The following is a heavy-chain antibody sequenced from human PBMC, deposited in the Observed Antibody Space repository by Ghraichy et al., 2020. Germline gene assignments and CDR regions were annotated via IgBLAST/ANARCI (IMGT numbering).Heavy chain of an antibody. J-gene: IGHJ5*02. CDR3: AAVGYCSGGSCFNWFDP. V-gene: IGHV4-39*01. D-gene: IGHD2-15*01. Sequence: SETLSLTCTVSGGSISSSSYYWGWIRQPPGKGLEWIGSIFYSGSTDYNPSLKSRVTISEDTSKNQFSLKLSSVTAADTAVYYCAAVGYCSGGSCFNWFDPWGQGTLVTVSS. CDR2: IFYSGST. CDR1: GGSISSSSYY.